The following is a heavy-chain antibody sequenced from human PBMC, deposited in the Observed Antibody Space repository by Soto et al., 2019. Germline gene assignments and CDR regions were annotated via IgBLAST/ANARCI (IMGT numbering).Heavy chain of an antibody. CDR1: GFTFSTYG. J-gene: IGHJ6*02. Sequence: QVQLVESGGGVVQPGRSLRLSCAASGFTFSTYGMHWVRQAPGKGLEWVAIIWYDGSDKYHADSVKGRFTISRDNSKNTLYLQMNSLRAEDTAVYYCATEAPEGGMDAWGQGTTVTVSS. CDR2: IWYDGSDK. V-gene: IGHV3-33*01. CDR3: ATEAPEGGMDA.